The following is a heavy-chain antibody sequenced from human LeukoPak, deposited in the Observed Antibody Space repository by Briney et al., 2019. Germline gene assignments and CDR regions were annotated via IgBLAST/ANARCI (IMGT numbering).Heavy chain of an antibody. V-gene: IGHV1-46*01. CDR3: ARGRRWELQERYYFDY. Sequence: GASVKVSCKASGYTFTSYYMHWVRQAPGQGLEWMGIINPSGGSTSYAQKFQGRVTMTRDTSTSTVYMELSSLRSEDTAVYYCARGRRWELQERYYFDYWGQGTLVTVSS. D-gene: IGHD1-26*01. J-gene: IGHJ4*02. CDR2: INPSGGST. CDR1: GYTFTSYY.